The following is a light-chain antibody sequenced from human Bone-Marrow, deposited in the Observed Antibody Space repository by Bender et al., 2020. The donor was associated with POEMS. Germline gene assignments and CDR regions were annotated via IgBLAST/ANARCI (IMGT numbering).Light chain of an antibody. J-gene: IGLJ2*01. CDR1: SSDVMNYDL. CDR3: CSYTGTTIGTLVI. V-gene: IGLV2-23*02. Sequence: QYALTQPAAVSGSPGQSITIPCTGTSSDVMNYDLVSWYQHHPGRAPQLMIFEVTKRPSGVSSRFSASKSGNTASLTISGLQAEDEADYYCCSYTGTTIGTLVIFGGGTKLTVL. CDR2: EVT.